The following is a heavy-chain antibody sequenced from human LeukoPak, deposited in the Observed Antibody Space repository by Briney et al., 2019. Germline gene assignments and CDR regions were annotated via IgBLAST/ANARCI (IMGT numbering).Heavy chain of an antibody. V-gene: IGHV5-51*01. CDR2: TFAGYSYT. CDR1: GYNFTPYW. J-gene: IGHJ3*02. CDR3: ASRLWFGLPNAFDI. D-gene: IGHD3-10*01. Sequence: GESLKISCQSSGYNFTPYWIVWVRQMPGKGLEWMGITFAGYSYTIYSPSFQGQVTISADKSISTAYLQWTSLKASDTAMYYCASRLWFGLPNAFDIWGQGTMVTVSS.